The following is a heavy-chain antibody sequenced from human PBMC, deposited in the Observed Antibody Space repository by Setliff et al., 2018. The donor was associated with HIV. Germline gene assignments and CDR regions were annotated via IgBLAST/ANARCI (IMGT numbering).Heavy chain of an antibody. V-gene: IGHV3-21*01. CDR1: GFTFTSHS. J-gene: IGHJ4*02. Sequence: GESLKNSCVTSGFTFTSHSMNWVRLRPGKGLEWVASISGSGTYTHYADSVRGRFTVSRGNAKNSLWLQLDSLKVEDTALYFCVRSLSGNSSTYYWAFDFWGQGALVTVSS. CDR2: ISGSGTYT. D-gene: IGHD3-22*01. CDR3: VRSLSGNSSTYYWAFDF.